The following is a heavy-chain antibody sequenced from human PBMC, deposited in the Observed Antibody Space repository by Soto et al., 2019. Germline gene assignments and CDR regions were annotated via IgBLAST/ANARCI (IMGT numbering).Heavy chain of an antibody. V-gene: IGHV3-30*18. CDR3: AKEGGRMQWLPLNHYYYGMDV. J-gene: IGHJ6*02. CDR1: GFTFSSYG. D-gene: IGHD5-12*01. CDR2: ISYDGSNK. Sequence: QPGGSLRLSCAASGFTFSSYGMHWVRQAPGKGLEWVAVISYDGSNKYYADSVKGRFTISRDNSKNTLYLQMNSLRAEDTAVYYCAKEGGRMQWLPLNHYYYGMDVWGQGTTVTVSS.